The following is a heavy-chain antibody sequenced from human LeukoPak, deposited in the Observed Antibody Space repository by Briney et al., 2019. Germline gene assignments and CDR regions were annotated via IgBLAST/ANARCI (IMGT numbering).Heavy chain of an antibody. CDR2: IWYDGSYK. V-gene: IGHV3-33*01. CDR3: ARDSDYGGKDLGRFWVY. J-gene: IGHJ4*02. D-gene: IGHD4-23*01. CDR1: GFTFSTYG. Sequence: GRSLRLSCAVSGFTFSTYGMHWVRQAPGKGLEWVAVIWYDGSYKYYADSVKGRFTISRDNSKNTLYLQMNSLRAEDTAVYYCARDSDYGGKDLGRFWVYWGQGTLVTVSS.